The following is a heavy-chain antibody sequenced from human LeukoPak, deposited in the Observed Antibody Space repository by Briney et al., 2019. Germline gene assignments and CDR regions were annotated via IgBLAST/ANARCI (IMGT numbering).Heavy chain of an antibody. V-gene: IGHV3-30-3*01. CDR2: ISYDGSNK. J-gene: IGHJ1*01. CDR1: GFSFSTYA. CDR3: AREGITMVRGVIPGAEYFQH. D-gene: IGHD3-10*01. Sequence: GGSLRLSCAASGFSFSTYAMNWARQAPGKGLEWVAVISYDGSNKYYADSVKGRFTISRDNSKNTLYLQMNSLRAEDTAVYYCAREGITMVRGVIPGAEYFQHWGQGTLVTVPS.